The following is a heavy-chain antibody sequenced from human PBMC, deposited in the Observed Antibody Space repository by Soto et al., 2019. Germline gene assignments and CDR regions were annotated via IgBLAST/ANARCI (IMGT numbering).Heavy chain of an antibody. J-gene: IGHJ5*02. CDR1: GYSFTSYW. CDR2: IYPGDSDT. V-gene: IGHV5-51*01. CDR3: ARHPGNWGYYDFWSGLGGWFDP. D-gene: IGHD3-3*01. Sequence: PGESLKISCKGSGYSFTSYWIGWVRQMPGKGLEWMGIIYPGDSDTRYSPSFQGQVTISADKSISTAYLQWSSLKASDTAMYYCARHPGNWGYYDFWSGLGGWFDPWGQGTLVTVSS.